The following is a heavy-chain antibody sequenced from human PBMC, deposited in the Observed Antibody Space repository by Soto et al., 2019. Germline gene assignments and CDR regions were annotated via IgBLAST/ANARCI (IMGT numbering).Heavy chain of an antibody. Sequence: QVQLQESGPGLVKPSGTLSLTCAVSGGSISSSNWWSWVRQPPGKGLEWIGEIYHSGSTNYNPSRKSRVPXXVXKXXNQFSLKLSSVTAADTAVYYCARVGIPLWFGAFDIWGQGTMVTVSS. CDR1: GGSISSSNW. CDR2: IYHSGST. CDR3: ARVGIPLWFGAFDI. D-gene: IGHD5-18*01. J-gene: IGHJ3*02. V-gene: IGHV4-4*02.